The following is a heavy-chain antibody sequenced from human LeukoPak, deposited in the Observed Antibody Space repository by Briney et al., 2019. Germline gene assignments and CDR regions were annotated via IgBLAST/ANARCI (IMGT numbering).Heavy chain of an antibody. CDR2: IFAGGSA. CDR1: GFRVSNDY. V-gene: IGHV3-53*01. Sequence: PGGSLRLSCAASGFRVSNDYMTWVRQAPGKGLEWVSFIFAGGSAYYAASVRGRFTVSRNEYKNTLSLQMNNLRADDTAVYYCAKANSYDSYYFDYWGQGALVIVSS. D-gene: IGHD3-16*01. J-gene: IGHJ4*02. CDR3: AKANSYDSYYFDY.